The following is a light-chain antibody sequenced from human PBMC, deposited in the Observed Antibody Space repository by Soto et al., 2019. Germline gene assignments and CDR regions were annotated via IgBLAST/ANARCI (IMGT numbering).Light chain of an antibody. V-gene: IGLV2-14*01. CDR3: SSYTTSSTRV. CDR2: EVS. J-gene: IGLJ3*02. CDR1: SSDIGDYNS. Sequence: QSALTQPASVSGSPGQSITISCTGTSSDIGDYNSVSWYQQHPGKAPKLMIYEVSDRPSGVSHRFSGSKSGSTASLTISGLQAEDEADYYCSSYTTSSTRVFGGGTQLTVL.